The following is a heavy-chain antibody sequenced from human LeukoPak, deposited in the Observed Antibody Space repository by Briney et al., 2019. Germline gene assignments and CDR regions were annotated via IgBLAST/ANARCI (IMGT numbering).Heavy chain of an antibody. D-gene: IGHD2-15*01. CDR2: IRYDGSNK. J-gene: IGHJ3*02. V-gene: IGHV3-30*02. CDR3: ANLLQVALAAFDI. CDR1: GLSFSNYA. Sequence: PGGSLRLSCAASGLSFSNYAMHWVRQAPGKGLEWVAFIRYDGSNKYYADSVKGRFTISRDNSKNTLYLQMNSLRAEDTAVYYCANLLQVALAAFDIWGQGTMVTVSS.